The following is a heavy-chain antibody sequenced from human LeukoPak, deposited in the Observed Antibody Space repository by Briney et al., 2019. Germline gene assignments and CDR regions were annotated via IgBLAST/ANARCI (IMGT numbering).Heavy chain of an antibody. CDR1: GGSFSGYY. V-gene: IGHV4-34*01. D-gene: IGHD1-1*01. Sequence: SETLSLTCAVYGGSFSGYYWSWIHQPPGKGLEWIGEINHSGSTNYNPSLKSRVTISVDTSKNQFSLKVRSVTAADTAMYYCARPEPERSSWFDPWGQGTLVIVSS. CDR2: INHSGST. CDR3: ARPEPERSSWFDP. J-gene: IGHJ5*02.